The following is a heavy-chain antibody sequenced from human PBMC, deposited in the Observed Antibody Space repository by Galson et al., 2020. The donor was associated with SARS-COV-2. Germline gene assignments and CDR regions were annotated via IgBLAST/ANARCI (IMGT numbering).Heavy chain of an antibody. Sequence: LEWMGGIIPIFGTANYAQKFQGRVTITADESTSTAYMELSSLRSEDTAVYYCARTGYSSSWYYYYGMDVWGQGTTVTVSS. V-gene: IGHV1-69*01. D-gene: IGHD6-13*01. CDR2: IIPIFGTA. J-gene: IGHJ6*02. CDR3: ARTGYSSSWYYYYGMDV.